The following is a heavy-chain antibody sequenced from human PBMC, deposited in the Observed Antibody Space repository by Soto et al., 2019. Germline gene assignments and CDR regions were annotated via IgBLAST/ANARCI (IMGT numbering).Heavy chain of an antibody. Sequence: GGSLRLSCAASGFTYSSYGMHWVRQAPGKGLEWVAVISYDGSNKYYADSVKGRFTISRDNSKNTLYLQMNSLRAEDTAVYYCAKNLRIQLWLGLFDYWGQRTLVS. D-gene: IGHD5-18*01. CDR2: ISYDGSNK. J-gene: IGHJ4*02. V-gene: IGHV3-30*18. CDR3: AKNLRIQLWLGLFDY. CDR1: GFTYSSYG.